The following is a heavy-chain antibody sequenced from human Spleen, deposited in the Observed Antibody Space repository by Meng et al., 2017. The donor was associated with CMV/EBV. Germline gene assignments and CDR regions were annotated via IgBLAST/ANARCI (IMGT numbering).Heavy chain of an antibody. CDR1: GVSVSSGSYY. V-gene: IGHV4-61*01. CDR2: IYYSGST. J-gene: IGHJ5*02. Sequence: SGVSVSSGSYYWSWIRKPPGKGLEWIGYIYYSGSTNYNPSLKSRVTISVDTSKNQFSLKLSSVTAADTAVYYCARDTGGPGSPRFDPWGQGTLVTVSS. CDR3: ARDTGGPGSPRFDP. D-gene: IGHD3-10*01.